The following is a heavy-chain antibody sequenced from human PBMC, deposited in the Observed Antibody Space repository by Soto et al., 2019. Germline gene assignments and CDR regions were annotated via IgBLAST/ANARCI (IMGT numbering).Heavy chain of an antibody. CDR1: GGSINTDY. J-gene: IGHJ4*02. Sequence: LSLTCTVSGGSINTDYWTWIRQAPGRGLEWIGYISSSGIPNYTPSLKSRLTLSVGPSKNQFSLNLNSVTAADTAVYYCARGNGYNYYWGQGSPVTVSS. CDR2: ISSSGIP. V-gene: IGHV4-59*01. CDR3: ARGNGYNYY. D-gene: IGHD5-12*01.